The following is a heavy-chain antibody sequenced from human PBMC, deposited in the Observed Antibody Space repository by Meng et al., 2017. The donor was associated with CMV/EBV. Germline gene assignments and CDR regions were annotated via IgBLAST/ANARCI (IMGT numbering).Heavy chain of an antibody. J-gene: IGHJ4*02. CDR1: GGSISSYY. CDR3: ARTDCSSTSCYLNY. D-gene: IGHD2-2*01. CDR2: IYSSGGT. V-gene: IGHV4-4*07. Sequence: CTVSGGSISSYYWRSLRQPAGKGLEWIGRIYSSGGTNYKSSLKSRVTMSVDTSRNQFSLKLSSVTAADTAVYYCARTDCSSTSCYLNYWGQGTLVTVSS.